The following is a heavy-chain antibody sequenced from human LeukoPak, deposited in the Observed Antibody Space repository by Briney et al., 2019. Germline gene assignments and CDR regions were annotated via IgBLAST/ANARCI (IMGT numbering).Heavy chain of an antibody. Sequence: GGSLRLSCAASGFIFSIYGMHWVRQAPGKGLEWVAFIQYDGTNKYYADSVKGRFTISRDNSKNTLYLQMNSLRAEDTAVYYCAKFQGFYYDTRDAFDIWGQGTVVTVSS. V-gene: IGHV3-30*02. CDR1: GFIFSIYG. CDR3: AKFQGFYYDTRDAFDI. D-gene: IGHD3-22*01. CDR2: IQYDGTNK. J-gene: IGHJ3*02.